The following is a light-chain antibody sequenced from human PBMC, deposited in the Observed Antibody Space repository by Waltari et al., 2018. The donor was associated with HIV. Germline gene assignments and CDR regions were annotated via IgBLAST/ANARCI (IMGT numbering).Light chain of an antibody. J-gene: IGLJ1*01. CDR2: LHSDGSH. Sequence: QLVLTQSPSASASLGASVKLTCTLSSGHSSYAIAWHQQQPEMGPRYLVRLHSDGSHSKGDGIPDRVAGSSAGAERDFTISSLQSEDDAHYYCQSYDSSLRGYVFGTGTKVTVL. V-gene: IGLV4-69*01. CDR1: SGHSSYA. CDR3: QSYDSSLRGYV.